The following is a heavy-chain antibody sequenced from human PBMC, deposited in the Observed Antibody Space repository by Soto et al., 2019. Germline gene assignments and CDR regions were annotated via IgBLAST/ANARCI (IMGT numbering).Heavy chain of an antibody. Sequence: AGGSLRLSCAASGFTFSTYNMNWVRQAPGKGLEWVSYIRGTSSTIYYADSVKGRFTMSRDNAKNSLYLQMNSLRAEDTAVYYCARDFLRGYGPDYWGQGTLVTVSS. D-gene: IGHD6-13*01. V-gene: IGHV3-48*01. CDR2: IRGTSSTI. CDR3: ARDFLRGYGPDY. J-gene: IGHJ4*02. CDR1: GFTFSTYN.